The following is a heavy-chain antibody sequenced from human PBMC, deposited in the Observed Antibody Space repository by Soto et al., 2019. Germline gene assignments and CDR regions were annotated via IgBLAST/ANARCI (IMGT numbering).Heavy chain of an antibody. V-gene: IGHV4-4*02. Sequence: QVQLQESGPGLVKPSGTLSLTCAVSGGSISSSNWWSWVRQPPGQGLEWIGEIYHSGSTNYNPSLKSRVNIAVDQSKNLFSLKLSSVTAADTAVYYCGRTGGAVVGNIRDVWGQGTTVTFSS. J-gene: IGHJ6*02. CDR2: IYHSGST. CDR1: GGSISSSNW. CDR3: GRTGGAVVGNIRDV. D-gene: IGHD2-15*01.